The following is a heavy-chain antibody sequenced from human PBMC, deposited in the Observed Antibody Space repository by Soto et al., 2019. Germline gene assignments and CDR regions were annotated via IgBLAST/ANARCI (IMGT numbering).Heavy chain of an antibody. J-gene: IGHJ4*02. CDR2: IKSKNDGGTT. D-gene: IGHD3-22*01. CDR1: GFTFSNAW. V-gene: IGHV3-15*01. Sequence: GGSLRLSCAASGFTFSNAWMSWVRQAPGKGLEWVGRIKSKNDGGTTDYAAPVKGRFTISRDDSKNTLYLQMNSLKTDDTAVYYCTTDGSQYYYDSSGDLFDYWGQGT. CDR3: TTDGSQYYYDSSGDLFDY.